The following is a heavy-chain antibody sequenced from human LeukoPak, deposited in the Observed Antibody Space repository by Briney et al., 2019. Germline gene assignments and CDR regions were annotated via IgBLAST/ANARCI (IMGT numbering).Heavy chain of an antibody. J-gene: IGHJ4*02. CDR2: ISSSSSYI. Sequence: GGSLRLSCAASGFTFSSYGMSWVRQAPGKGLEWVSSISSSSSYIYYADSVKGRFTISRDNAKNSLYLQMNSLRAEDTAVYYCARDRGSGWSDYWGQGTLVTVSS. D-gene: IGHD6-19*01. CDR3: ARDRGSGWSDY. V-gene: IGHV3-21*01. CDR1: GFTFSSYG.